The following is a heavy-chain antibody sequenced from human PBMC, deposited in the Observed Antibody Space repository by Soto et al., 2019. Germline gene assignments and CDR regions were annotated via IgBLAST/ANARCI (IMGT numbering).Heavy chain of an antibody. CDR1: GGTFSSYA. D-gene: IGHD2-15*01. CDR2: SIPIFGTA. J-gene: IGHJ6*02. Sequence: QVQLVQSGAEVKKPGSSVKVSCKASGGTFSSYAISWVRQAPGQGLEWMGGSIPIFGTANYAQKFQGRVTITADESTCTAYMELSSLRSEDTAVYYCARVAPGYCSGGSCYSPQPYYYGMDVWGQGTTVTVSS. V-gene: IGHV1-69*01. CDR3: ARVAPGYCSGGSCYSPQPYYYGMDV.